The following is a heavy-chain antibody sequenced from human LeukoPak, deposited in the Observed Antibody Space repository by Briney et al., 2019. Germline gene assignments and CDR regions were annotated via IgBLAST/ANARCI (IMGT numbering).Heavy chain of an antibody. D-gene: IGHD2-21*01. Sequence: GGSLRLSCAGSGFTFSSYAMNWVRQAPGKGLEWVGRIKPKTDGETTEYAAPVKDRFSISRDDSKSMMYLQMNSLKTEDTAVYYCITPLPYSAQGGQGTLVTVSS. CDR1: GFTFSSYA. CDR3: ITPLPYSAQ. V-gene: IGHV3-15*07. J-gene: IGHJ4*02. CDR2: IKPKTDGETT.